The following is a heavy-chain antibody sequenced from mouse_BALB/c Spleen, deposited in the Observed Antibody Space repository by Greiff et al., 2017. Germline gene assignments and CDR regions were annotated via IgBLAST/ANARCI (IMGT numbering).Heavy chain of an antibody. CDR3: ARNYRYDGFDY. CDR1: GYTFTSYW. CDR2: IYPGDGDT. D-gene: IGHD2-14*01. J-gene: IGHJ2*01. V-gene: IGHV1-87*01. Sequence: VQLHQSGAELARPGASVKLSCKASGYTFTSYWMQWVKQRPGQGLEWIGAIYPGDGDTRYTQKFKGKATLTADKSSSTAYMQLSSLASEDSAVYYCARNYRYDGFDYWGQGTTLTVSS.